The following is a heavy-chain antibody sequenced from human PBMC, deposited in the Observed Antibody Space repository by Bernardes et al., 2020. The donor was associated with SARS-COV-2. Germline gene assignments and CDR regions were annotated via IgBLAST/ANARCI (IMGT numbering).Heavy chain of an antibody. J-gene: IGHJ4*02. CDR3: AKGRWYYDN. Sequence: GGTLRLSCAASGFTFNSNGMSWVRKAPGKGLEWVSVISGGGDSTYYAGSVKGRFTISRDNSKNTLFLQMNSLRAEDTAVYYCAKGRWYYDNWGQGTLVTVSS. CDR2: ISGGGDST. CDR1: GFTFNSNG. V-gene: IGHV3-23*01. D-gene: IGHD3-16*01.